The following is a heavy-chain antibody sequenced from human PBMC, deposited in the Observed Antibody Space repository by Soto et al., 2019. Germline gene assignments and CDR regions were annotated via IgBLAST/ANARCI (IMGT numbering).Heavy chain of an antibody. Sequence: GASVKVSCKASGGTFSSYTISWVRQAPGQGLEWMGRIIPILAIANYAQKFQGRVTITADKSTSTAYMELSSLRSEDTAVYYCARSEPNYDILTGYPDYYYYGMDVWGQGTTVTVSS. CDR1: GGTFSSYT. CDR2: IIPILAIA. CDR3: ARSEPNYDILTGYPDYYYYGMDV. J-gene: IGHJ6*02. D-gene: IGHD3-9*01. V-gene: IGHV1-69*02.